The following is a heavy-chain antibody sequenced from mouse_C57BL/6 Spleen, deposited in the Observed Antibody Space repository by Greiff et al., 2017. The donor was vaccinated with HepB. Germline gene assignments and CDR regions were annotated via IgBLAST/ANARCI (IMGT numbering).Heavy chain of an antibody. D-gene: IGHD1-1*01. Sequence: QVQLQQSGAELVKPGASVKLSCKASGYTFTEYTIHWVKQRSGQGLEWIGWFYPGSGSIKYNEKFKDKATLTADKSSSTVYMELSRLTSEDSAVYFCARHEGADYYGSNPLFDYWGQGTTLTVSS. V-gene: IGHV1-62-2*01. CDR3: ARHEGADYYGSNPLFDY. CDR1: GYTFTEYT. CDR2: FYPGSGSI. J-gene: IGHJ2*01.